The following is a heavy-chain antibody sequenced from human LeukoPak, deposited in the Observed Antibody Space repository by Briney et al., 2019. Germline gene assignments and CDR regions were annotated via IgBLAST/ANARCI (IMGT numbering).Heavy chain of an antibody. CDR1: GYTFTGYY. V-gene: IGHV1-2*02. CDR2: INPNSGGT. J-gene: IGHJ3*02. CDR3: ARDRYSSSWYPHDAFDI. D-gene: IGHD6-13*01. Sequence: ASVKVSCKASGYTFTGYYMHWVRQAPGQGLEWMGWINPNSGGTNYAQKFQGRVTMTRDTSTSTAYMELSRLRSDDTAVYYCARDRYSSSWYPHDAFDIWGQGTMVTVSS.